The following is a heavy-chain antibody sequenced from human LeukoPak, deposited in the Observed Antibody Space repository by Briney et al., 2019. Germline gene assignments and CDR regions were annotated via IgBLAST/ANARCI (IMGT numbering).Heavy chain of an antibody. CDR1: GGSISSYY. CDR2: IYYSGST. J-gene: IGHJ6*03. D-gene: IGHD2-15*01. CDR3: ARSVEGYCSGDNCYYYYYYMDV. V-gene: IGHV4-59*01. Sequence: SETLSLTCTVSGGSISSYYWSWIRQPPGKGLEWIGYIYYSGSTNYNPSLKSRVVISVDTSKNQFSLKLSSVTAADTAVYYCARSVEGYCSGDNCYYYYYYMDVWGKGTTVTVSS.